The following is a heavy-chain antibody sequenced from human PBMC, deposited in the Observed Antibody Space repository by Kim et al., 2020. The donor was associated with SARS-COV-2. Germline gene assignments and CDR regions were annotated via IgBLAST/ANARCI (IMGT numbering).Heavy chain of an antibody. CDR3: ATAPAVAGDRRHFSYHYGMDV. CDR2: FDPEDGET. V-gene: IGHV1-24*01. J-gene: IGHJ6*02. CDR1: GYTLTELS. Sequence: ASVKVSCKVSGYTLTELSIHWVRQAPGKGLEWMGGFDPEDGETVYAQKFQGRVTMTEDTSTDTAYMELSSLRSEDTAVYYCATAPAVAGDRRHFSYHYGMDVWGQGTTVTVSS. D-gene: IGHD6-19*01.